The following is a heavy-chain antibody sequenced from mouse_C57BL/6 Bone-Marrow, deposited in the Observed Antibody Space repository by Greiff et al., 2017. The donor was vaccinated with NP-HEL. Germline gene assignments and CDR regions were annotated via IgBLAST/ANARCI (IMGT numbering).Heavy chain of an antibody. CDR3: ARRGITSYAMDY. D-gene: IGHD1-1*01. Sequence: EVQVVESGGGLVQPGGSLKLSCAASGFTFSDYGMAWVRQAPRKGPEWVAFISNLAYSSYYADTVTGRFTISRENAKNTLYLEMSSLRSEDTAMYYCARRGITSYAMDYWGQGTSVTVSS. CDR1: GFTFSDYG. V-gene: IGHV5-15*01. J-gene: IGHJ4*01. CDR2: ISNLAYSS.